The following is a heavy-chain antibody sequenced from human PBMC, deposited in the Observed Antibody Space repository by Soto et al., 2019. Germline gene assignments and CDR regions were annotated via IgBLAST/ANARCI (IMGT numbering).Heavy chain of an antibody. J-gene: IGHJ4*02. V-gene: IGHV1-69*12. CDR2: IIPIFGTA. CDR3: ASHYDSSGYYYRGLDY. CDR1: GGTFSSYA. Sequence: QVQLVQCGAEVKKPGSSVKVSCKASGGTFSSYAISWVRQAPGQGLEWMGGIIPIFGTADYAQKFQGRVTITADESTSTADMELSSLRSEDTGVYYCASHYDSSGYYYRGLDYWGQGTLVTVSS. D-gene: IGHD3-22*01.